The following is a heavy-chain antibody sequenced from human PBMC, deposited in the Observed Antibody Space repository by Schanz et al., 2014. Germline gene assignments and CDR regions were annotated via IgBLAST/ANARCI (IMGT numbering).Heavy chain of an antibody. Sequence: VQLVESGGGLVKPGRSLRLSCTASGFTFGDYAMSWFRQAPGKGLEWVSGIGGSGGSTDYADSVKGRFTISRDNSKNTVHLQMNSLRTEDTAVYYCATVGSETYSIYWYFDLWGRGTLVTVSS. CDR3: ATVGSETYSIYWYFDL. CDR1: GFTFGDYA. CDR2: IGGSGGST. V-gene: IGHV3-23*04. D-gene: IGHD3-10*01. J-gene: IGHJ2*01.